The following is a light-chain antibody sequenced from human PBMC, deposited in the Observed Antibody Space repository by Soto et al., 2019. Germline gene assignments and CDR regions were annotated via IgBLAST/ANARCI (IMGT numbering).Light chain of an antibody. CDR3: QQSYRTPL. V-gene: IGKV1-39*01. J-gene: IGKJ3*01. CDR2: AAS. CDR1: QSISSY. Sequence: DIQMTQSPSSLSASVGDIVTITFRASQSISSYLNFYQQKPGKAPKLLIYAASNLQSGVPSRFSGSGSGTDFPLSISSLQPEDFATYYCQQSYRTPLFGPGTKVDI.